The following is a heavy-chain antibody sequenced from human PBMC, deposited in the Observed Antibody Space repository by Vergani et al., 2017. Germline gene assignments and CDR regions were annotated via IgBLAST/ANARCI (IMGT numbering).Heavy chain of an antibody. Sequence: EVQLVESGGGLVKPGGSLRLSCAASGFTFSSYSMNWVRQAPGKGLEWVSSISSSSSYIYYADSVKGRFTISRDNAKNSLYLQMNSLRAEDTAVYYCAKGVYCSSTSCYGYPNWFDPWGQGTLVTVSS. CDR2: ISSSSSYI. CDR1: GFTFSSYS. CDR3: AKGVYCSSTSCYGYPNWFDP. D-gene: IGHD2-2*01. V-gene: IGHV3-21*04. J-gene: IGHJ5*02.